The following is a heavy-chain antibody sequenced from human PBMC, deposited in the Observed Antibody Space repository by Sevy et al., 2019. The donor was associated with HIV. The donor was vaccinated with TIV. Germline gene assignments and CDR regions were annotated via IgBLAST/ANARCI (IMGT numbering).Heavy chain of an antibody. Sequence: ASVKVSCKASGYTFTSYGISWVRQAPGQGLEWMGWISAYNGNTNYAQNLQGRVTMTTDTSTSTAYMELRSLRSDDTAVYYCASCYYYDSSGYPEWEYFQHWGQGTLVTVSS. V-gene: IGHV1-18*01. CDR3: ASCYYYDSSGYPEWEYFQH. CDR2: ISAYNGNT. D-gene: IGHD3-22*01. J-gene: IGHJ1*01. CDR1: GYTFTSYG.